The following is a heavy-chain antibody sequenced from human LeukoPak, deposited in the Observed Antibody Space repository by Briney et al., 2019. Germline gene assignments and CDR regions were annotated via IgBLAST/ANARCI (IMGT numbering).Heavy chain of an antibody. CDR1: GGTFSSYA. V-gene: IGHV1-69*01. J-gene: IGHJ6*04. CDR3: ARGDLDTAMVTENYYYYYGMDV. Sequence: SVKVSCKASGGTFSSYAICWVRQAPGQGLEWMGGIIPIFGTANYAQKFQGRVTITADESTSTAYMELSSLRSEDTAVYYYARGDLDTAMVTENYYYYYGMDVWGKGTTVTVSS. CDR2: IIPIFGTA. D-gene: IGHD5-18*01.